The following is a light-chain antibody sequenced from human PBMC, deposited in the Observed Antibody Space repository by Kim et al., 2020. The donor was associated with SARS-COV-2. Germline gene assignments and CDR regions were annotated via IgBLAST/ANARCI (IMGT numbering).Light chain of an antibody. CDR2: IAS. CDR3: LQKNNWTPMYT. CDR1: QRVSSN. V-gene: IGKV3-15*01. J-gene: IGKJ2*01. Sequence: PGRRSTPSAMASQRVSSNLSWQQQNPGQAPRLILDIASTRATTILAGLSGSGSGTEFSPTISSLQSEDCSVDYCLQKNNWTPMYTFGQGTKLEIK.